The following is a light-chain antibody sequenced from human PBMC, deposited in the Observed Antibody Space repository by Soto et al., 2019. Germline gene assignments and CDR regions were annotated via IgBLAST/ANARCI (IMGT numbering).Light chain of an antibody. CDR1: QSVSNN. CDR3: QQYNNWPPFT. Sequence: ELVMTQSPGTLSVSPGERATLSCRASQSVSNNLAWYQQKPGQAPSLLIYGASTRATGIPARFSGSGSGTEFTLTISSLQSEDFAVYYCQQYNNWPPFTFGQGTRLEI. CDR2: GAS. J-gene: IGKJ5*01. V-gene: IGKV3-15*01.